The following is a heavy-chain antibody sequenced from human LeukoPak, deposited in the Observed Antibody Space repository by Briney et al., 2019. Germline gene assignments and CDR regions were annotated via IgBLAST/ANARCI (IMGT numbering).Heavy chain of an antibody. CDR1: GGTFSSYA. CDR2: MNPNSGNT. CDR3: ARDGVGATWDI. J-gene: IGHJ3*02. V-gene: IGHV1-8*02. Sequence: ASVKVSCKASGGTFSSYAINWVRQATGQGLEWMGWMNPNSGNTGYAQKFQGRVTMTRNTSISTAYMELSSLRSEDTAVYYCARDGVGATWDIWGQGTMVTVSS. D-gene: IGHD1-26*01.